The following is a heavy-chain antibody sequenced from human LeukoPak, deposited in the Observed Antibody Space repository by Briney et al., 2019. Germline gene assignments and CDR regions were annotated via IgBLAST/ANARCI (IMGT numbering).Heavy chain of an antibody. CDR3: ARQPSLPYCRPGTCWFDS. J-gene: IGHJ5*01. CDR2: IYYTGST. CDR1: GGSIGSGSYH. D-gene: IGHD2-15*01. V-gene: IGHV4-39*01. Sequence: PSETLSLTCTVSGGSIGSGSYHWGWIRQPPGKGLDWIGSIYYTGSTYYNPSLKSRVTISVDTSKNRFSLEVNSVTAAVTAVYYCARQPSLPYCRPGTCWFDSWGQGSLVTVSS.